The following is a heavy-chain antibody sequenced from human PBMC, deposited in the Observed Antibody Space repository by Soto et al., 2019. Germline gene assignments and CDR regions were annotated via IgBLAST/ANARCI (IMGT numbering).Heavy chain of an antibody. CDR2: ITSKTDGGTT. CDR3: TTDATVAARYYGMDV. Sequence: GGSLRLSCAASGFTFSNAWMSWVRQAPGKGLEWVGRITSKTDGGTTDYAAPVKGRFTISRDNSKNTLYLQMNSLKTEDTAVYYCTTDATVAARYYGMDVWGQGTTVTVSS. J-gene: IGHJ6*02. V-gene: IGHV3-15*01. D-gene: IGHD2-15*01. CDR1: GFTFSNAW.